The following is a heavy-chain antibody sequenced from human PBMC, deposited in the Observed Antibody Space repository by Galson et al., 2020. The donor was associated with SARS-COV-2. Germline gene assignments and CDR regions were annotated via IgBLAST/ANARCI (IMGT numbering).Heavy chain of an antibody. CDR3: ARGFDY. V-gene: IGHV4-59*08. Sequence: SETLFLTCTVSGGSISSYYWSWIRQSPGKGLEWIGYIYYSGSTNYNPSPKSRVTISVDTSKNKFSLKLSSVTAVDTAVYYCARGFDYWGQGTLVTVAS. CDR2: IYYSGST. J-gene: IGHJ4*02. CDR1: GGSISSYY.